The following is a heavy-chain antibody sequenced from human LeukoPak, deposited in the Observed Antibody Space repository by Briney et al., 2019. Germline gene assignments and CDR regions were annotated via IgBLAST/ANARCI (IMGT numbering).Heavy chain of an antibody. Sequence: GGSLRLSCAASGFTFSSYAMSWVRQAPGKGLEWVSAISGSGGSTYYADSVKGRFTISRDNSKNTLYLQMNSLRAEDTAVYYCATLQRYYDSSGYYYGPPDFDYWGQGTLVTVSS. CDR3: ATLQRYYDSSGYYYGPPDFDY. V-gene: IGHV3-23*01. CDR1: GFTFSSYA. D-gene: IGHD3-22*01. CDR2: ISGSGGST. J-gene: IGHJ4*02.